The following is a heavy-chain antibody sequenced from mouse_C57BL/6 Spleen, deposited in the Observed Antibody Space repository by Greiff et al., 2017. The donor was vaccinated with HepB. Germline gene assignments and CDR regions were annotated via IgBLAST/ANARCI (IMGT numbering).Heavy chain of an antibody. CDR3: ASGGPMITKRTWFAY. V-gene: IGHV1-18*01. D-gene: IGHD2-4*01. CDR1: GYTFTDYN. Sequence: VQLKESGPELVKPGASVKIPCKASGYTFTDYNMDWVKQSHGKSLEWIGDINPNNGGTIYNQKFKGKATLTVDKSSSTAYMEIRSLTSEDTAVYYCASGGPMITKRTWFAYWGQGTLVTVSA. CDR2: INPNNGGT. J-gene: IGHJ3*01.